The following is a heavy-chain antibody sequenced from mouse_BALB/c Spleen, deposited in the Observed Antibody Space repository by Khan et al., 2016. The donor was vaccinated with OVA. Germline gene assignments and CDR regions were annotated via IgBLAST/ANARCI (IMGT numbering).Heavy chain of an antibody. CDR2: INPSSGYT. J-gene: IGHJ2*01. CDR1: GYTFTSYW. V-gene: IGHV1-7*01. CDR3: ARDRIDD. Sequence: QVQLQQPGAELAKPGASVKMSCKASGYTFTSYWMHWVKQRPGQGLEWIGYINPSSGYTEYNQNFKDKATLTADKSSSTAYMQLSSLTSEASAVYYCARDRIDDWGQGTTLTVSS.